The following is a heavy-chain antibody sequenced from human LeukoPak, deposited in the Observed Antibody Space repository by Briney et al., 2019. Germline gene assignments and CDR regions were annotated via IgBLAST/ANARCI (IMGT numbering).Heavy chain of an antibody. Sequence: PGGSLRLSCTASGFTFGDYAMNWVRQAPGKGPEWVGFITSKAYGGTREYAASVKGRLTISRDDSKSIAYLQMNSLKTEDTPVYYCSRMTYCSGGSCSFDDWGQGTLVTVSS. CDR2: ITSKAYGGTR. CDR1: GFTFGDYA. J-gene: IGHJ4*02. CDR3: SRMTYCSGGSCSFDD. D-gene: IGHD2-15*01. V-gene: IGHV3-49*04.